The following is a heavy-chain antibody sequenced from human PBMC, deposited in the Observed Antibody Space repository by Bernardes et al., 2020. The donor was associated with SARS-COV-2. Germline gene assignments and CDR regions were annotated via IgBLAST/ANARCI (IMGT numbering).Heavy chain of an antibody. Sequence: GGSLRLSCAASGFTFSSYAMSWVRQAPGKGLEWVSAISGSGGSTYYADSVKGRFTISRDNSKNTLYLQMNSLRAEDTAVYYCAKDSRDYTIFGVDLGGHYYGMDVWGQGTTVTVSS. V-gene: IGHV3-23*01. J-gene: IGHJ6*02. D-gene: IGHD3-3*01. CDR1: GFTFSSYA. CDR3: AKDSRDYTIFGVDLGGHYYGMDV. CDR2: ISGSGGST.